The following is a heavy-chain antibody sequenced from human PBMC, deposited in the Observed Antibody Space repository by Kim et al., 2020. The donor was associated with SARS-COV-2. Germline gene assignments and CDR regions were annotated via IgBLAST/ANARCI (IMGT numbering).Heavy chain of an antibody. V-gene: IGHV1-46*01. J-gene: IGHJ3*02. Sequence: ASVKVSCKASGYTFTSYYMHWVRQAPGQGLEWMGIINPSGGSTSYAQKFQGRVTMTRDTSTSTVYMELSSLRSEDTAVYYCAREGTTVGLGDAFDIWGQGTMVTVSS. CDR3: AREGTTVGLGDAFDI. CDR2: INPSGGST. D-gene: IGHD4-17*01. CDR1: GYTFTSYY.